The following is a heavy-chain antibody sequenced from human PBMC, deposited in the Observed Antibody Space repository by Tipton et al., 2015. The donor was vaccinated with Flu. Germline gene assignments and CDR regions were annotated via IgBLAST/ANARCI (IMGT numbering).Heavy chain of an antibody. D-gene: IGHD3-3*01. CDR3: AKDGGLRFLEWLDF. Sequence: SLRLSCAASGFTFRSYAMHWVRQAPGKGLEWVAVIPSDGSNKYYIDSVKGRFTISRDNSKNTLYLQMNSLRPEDTAVYYCAKDGGLRFLEWLDFRGQETLVTVSS. CDR1: GFTFRSYA. CDR2: IPSDGSNK. V-gene: IGHV3-30*18. J-gene: IGHJ4*02.